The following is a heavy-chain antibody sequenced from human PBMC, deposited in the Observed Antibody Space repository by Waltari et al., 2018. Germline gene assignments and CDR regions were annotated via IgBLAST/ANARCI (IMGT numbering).Heavy chain of an antibody. CDR1: GYTFTRYY. J-gene: IGHJ5*02. D-gene: IGHD5-12*01. CDR3: ARDHSGYDKGVWFDP. Sequence: QVQLVQSGAEVKKPGASVKVSCTASGYTFTRYYMPWVRQAPGQGLEWMGRINPNSGGTNYAQKFQGRFTMTRDTSISTAYMELSRLRSDDTAVYYCARDHSGYDKGVWFDPWGQGTLVTVSS. V-gene: IGHV1-2*06. CDR2: INPNSGGT.